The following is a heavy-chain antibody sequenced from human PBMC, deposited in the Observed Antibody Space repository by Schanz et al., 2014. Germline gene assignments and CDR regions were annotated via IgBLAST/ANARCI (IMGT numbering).Heavy chain of an antibody. CDR2: INGDGSNT. D-gene: IGHD1-1*01. CDR3: AKKVPAYNPFNS. Sequence: EVQLAESGGGLVQPGGSLRLSCGSSGFTFSPYWMHWVRQAPGKGLVWVSRINGDGSNTNYADSVKGRFTISRDNSKITLYLQMDSLRAEDTAVYFCAKKVPAYNPFNSWGQGTLVTVSS. CDR1: GFTFSPYW. J-gene: IGHJ4*02. V-gene: IGHV3-74*02.